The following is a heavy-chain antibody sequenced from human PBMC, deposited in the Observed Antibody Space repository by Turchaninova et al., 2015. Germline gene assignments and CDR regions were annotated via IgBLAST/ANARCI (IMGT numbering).Heavy chain of an antibody. J-gene: IGHJ2*01. D-gene: IGHD1-1*01. CDR1: GFAFRTPD. CDR3: VREAISRDWNDWYFDL. V-gene: IGHV3-13*05. CDR2: IGAAADP. Sequence: EVKLVESGGGFVRPGGSVRLSCGASGFAFRTPDMCWVRQATGKGVKWFSAIGAAADPYYSGSVRGRFTISRENAKNSVYLQMNSLTAGDTAVYYCVREAISRDWNDWYFDLWGRGTLVTVSS.